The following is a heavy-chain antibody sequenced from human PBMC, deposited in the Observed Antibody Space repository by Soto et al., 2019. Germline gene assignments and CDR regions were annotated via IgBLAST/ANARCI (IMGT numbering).Heavy chain of an antibody. D-gene: IGHD3-3*01. CDR1: GYTFTCYY. V-gene: IGHV1-2*02. J-gene: IGHJ3*02. CDR3: ASRNDFGMVIMNDAFDI. Sequence: VAVKVSCRASGYTFTCYYMQSVRQCPGQGREWMGWINPNSGGTNYAQKFRSRVTMTRDTSISTAYMELSRLRSDDTAVYYCASRNDFGMVIMNDAFDIWGKGTMVTVS. CDR2: INPNSGGT.